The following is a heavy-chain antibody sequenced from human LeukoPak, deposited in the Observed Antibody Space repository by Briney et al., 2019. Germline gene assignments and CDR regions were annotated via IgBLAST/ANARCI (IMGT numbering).Heavy chain of an antibody. CDR1: GYTFTVYY. D-gene: IGHD3-3*01. CDR2: INPNSGGT. Sequence: ASVKVCCKASGYTFTVYYMHWVRQAPGQGLEWMGRINPNSGGTNYAQKFQGRVTMTRDTSISTAYMELSRLRSDDTAVYYCARAVDKATIFGVVIWGQGTLVTVSS. V-gene: IGHV1-2*06. CDR3: ARAVDKATIFGVVI. J-gene: IGHJ4*02.